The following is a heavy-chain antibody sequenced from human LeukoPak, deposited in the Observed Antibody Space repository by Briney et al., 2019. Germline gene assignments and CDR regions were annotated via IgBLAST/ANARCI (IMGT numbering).Heavy chain of an antibody. CDR2: ISAYNGNT. V-gene: IGHV1-18*01. CDR3: AKEAPEYSSSWYLIDY. CDR1: GYTFTSYG. J-gene: IGHJ4*02. D-gene: IGHD6-13*01. Sequence: ASVKVSCKASGYTFTSYGISWVRQAPGQGLEWMGWISAYNGNTNYAQKLQGRVTMTTDTSTSTAYMELRSLRSDDTAVYYCAKEAPEYSSSWYLIDYWGQGTLVTVSS.